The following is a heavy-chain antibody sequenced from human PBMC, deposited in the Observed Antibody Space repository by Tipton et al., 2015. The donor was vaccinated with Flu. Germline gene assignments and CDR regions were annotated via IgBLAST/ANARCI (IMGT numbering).Heavy chain of an antibody. CDR3: AKHHYHATRGYSVAWYFDL. D-gene: IGHD3-22*01. CDR1: GFIFGDYA. CDR2: ITWNSGSI. J-gene: IGHJ2*01. Sequence: RSLRLSCAGSGFIFGDYATHWVRQAPGKGLEWVSGITWNSGSIGYADSVKGRFTISRDNAKNSLYLQMNSLRPEDTALYYCAKHHYHATRGYSVAWYFDLWGRGTLVNVSS. V-gene: IGHV3-9*01.